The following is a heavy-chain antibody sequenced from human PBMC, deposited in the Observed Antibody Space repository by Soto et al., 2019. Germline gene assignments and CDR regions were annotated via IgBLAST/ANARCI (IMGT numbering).Heavy chain of an antibody. CDR3: ARARGLNWFDP. V-gene: IGHV4-39*07. CDR2: INNSEST. Sequence: SETLSLTCTVSGGSVSSNSYSWGWIRQPPGKGLEWIGKINNSESTNYNPSLKSRVTISVDTSKNQFSLKLSSVTAADTAVYYCARARGLNWFDPWGQGTLVTVPQ. D-gene: IGHD5-12*01. J-gene: IGHJ5*02. CDR1: GGSVSSNSYS.